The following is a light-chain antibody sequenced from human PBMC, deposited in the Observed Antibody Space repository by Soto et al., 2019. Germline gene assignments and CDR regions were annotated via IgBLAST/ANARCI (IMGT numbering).Light chain of an antibody. V-gene: IGKV3-15*01. Sequence: IVMTQSPATLSVSPGERATLSCRASQSIDSELAWYQQRPGQAPRLLIYGASTSATGIPARFSGSGSGTEFTLTISGLQSEDFGVYYCQQYKSWRTFGQGTNVEIK. CDR3: QQYKSWRT. CDR2: GAS. CDR1: QSIDSE. J-gene: IGKJ1*01.